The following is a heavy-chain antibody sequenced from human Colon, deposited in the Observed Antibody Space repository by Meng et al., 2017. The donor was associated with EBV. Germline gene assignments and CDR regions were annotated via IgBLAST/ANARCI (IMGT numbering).Heavy chain of an antibody. CDR3: ARGKQDAWGLLAY. CDR1: GVSISSNIR. J-gene: IGHJ4*02. Sequence: QLQDSGPGLVKPSGTLSLTCGVSGVSISSNIRWTWVRQPPGKGLEWIGDIDDSGSTNYNPSLNSRISISLDKSKNHFSLKVNSVTAADTAVYYCARGKQDAWGLLAYWGQGALVTVSS. CDR2: IDDSGST. V-gene: IGHV4-4*02. D-gene: IGHD1-26*01.